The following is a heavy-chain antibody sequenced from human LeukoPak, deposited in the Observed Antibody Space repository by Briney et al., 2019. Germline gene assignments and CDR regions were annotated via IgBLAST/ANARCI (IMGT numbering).Heavy chain of an antibody. CDR2: ISTTGSTI. Sequence: GGSLRLSCAASGFIFSSYSMSWVRQAPGKGLEWVSYISTTGSTIYYADSVKGRFTISRDNAKNSLYLQMNSLRDEDTAVYYCARDRSSSGYYPFDYWGQGTLVTVSS. V-gene: IGHV3-48*02. D-gene: IGHD3-22*01. J-gene: IGHJ4*02. CDR1: GFIFSSYS. CDR3: ARDRSSSGYYPFDY.